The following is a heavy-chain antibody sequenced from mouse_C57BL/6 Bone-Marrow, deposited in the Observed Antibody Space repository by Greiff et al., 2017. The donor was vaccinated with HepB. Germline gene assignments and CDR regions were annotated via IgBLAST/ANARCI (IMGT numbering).Heavy chain of an antibody. D-gene: IGHD3-2*02. CDR3: ASSRQLRPFAY. CDR2: IWGVGST. V-gene: IGHV2-6*01. CDR1: GFSLTSYG. J-gene: IGHJ3*01. Sequence: VAPSQSLSITCTVSGFSLTSYGVDWVSQSPGKGLEWLGVIWGVGSTNYNSALKSRLSISKDNSKSQVFLKMNSLQTDDTAMYYCASSRQLRPFAYWGQGTLVTVSA.